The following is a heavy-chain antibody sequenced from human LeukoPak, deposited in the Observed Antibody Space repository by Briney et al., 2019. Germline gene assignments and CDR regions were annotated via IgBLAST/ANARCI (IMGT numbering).Heavy chain of an antibody. CDR2: ISSSGSTI. CDR3: ARDRRSSGWYPKLDY. D-gene: IGHD6-19*01. J-gene: IGHJ4*02. Sequence: GGSLRLSCAASGFTFSSYEMNWVRQAPGKGLEWVSYISSSGSTIYYADSVKGRFTISRDNAKNSLYLQINSLRAEDTAVYYCARDRRSSGWYPKLDYWGQGTLVTVSS. CDR1: GFTFSSYE. V-gene: IGHV3-48*03.